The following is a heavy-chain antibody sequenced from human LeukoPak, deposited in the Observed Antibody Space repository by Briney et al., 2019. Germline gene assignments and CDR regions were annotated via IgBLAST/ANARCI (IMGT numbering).Heavy chain of an antibody. Sequence: SQTLSPTCAISGDSVPSNSAAWNWIRQSPSRGLEWLGRTYYRSKWYNDYAVSLKSRITINLDTSKNQFSLQLNSVTPEDTAVYYCTREGEVGTSWSWFDPWGQGTLVTVSS. J-gene: IGHJ5*02. CDR2: TYYRSKWYN. D-gene: IGHD1-26*01. V-gene: IGHV6-1*01. CDR3: TREGEVGTSWSWFDP. CDR1: GDSVPSNSAA.